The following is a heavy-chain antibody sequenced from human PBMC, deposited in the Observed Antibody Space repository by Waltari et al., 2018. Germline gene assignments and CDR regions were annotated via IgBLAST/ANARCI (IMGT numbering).Heavy chain of an antibody. CDR3: ASGHTRRSDY. CDR1: GFTFSSYS. V-gene: IGHV3-21*01. J-gene: IGHJ4*02. CDR2: NSSSSSYI. D-gene: IGHD2-2*01. Sequence: EVQLVESGGGLVKPGGSLRLSCAASGFTFSSYSMNWVRQAPGKGLEGVSSNSSSSSYIYYADSVKGRFTISRDNAKNSLYLQMNSLRAEDTAVYYCASGHTRRSDYWGQGTLVTVSS.